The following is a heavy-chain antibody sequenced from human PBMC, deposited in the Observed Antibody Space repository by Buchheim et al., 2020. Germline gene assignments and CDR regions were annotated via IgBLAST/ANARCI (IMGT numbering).Heavy chain of an antibody. Sequence: QLQLQESGPGLVEPSETLSLTCSVSGGFISSKSYYWGWIRQPPGRGLEWLGSVYYSGSTNYNPSLKRRVSMSVATSKNQFPVKLGSVTAADTAVYYCAAYDNSGYYRLDYWGQGIL. V-gene: IGHV4-39*01. J-gene: IGHJ4*02. D-gene: IGHD3-22*01. CDR1: GGFISSKSYY. CDR2: VYYSGST. CDR3: AAYDNSGYYRLDY.